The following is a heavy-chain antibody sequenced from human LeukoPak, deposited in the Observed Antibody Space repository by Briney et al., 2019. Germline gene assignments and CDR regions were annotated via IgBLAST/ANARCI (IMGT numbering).Heavy chain of an antibody. J-gene: IGHJ4*02. CDR3: ARVDPGTFPYYFDY. D-gene: IGHD1-7*01. V-gene: IGHV4-38-2*02. Sequence: PSETPSPTCTVSGYSISSGYYWGWIRQPPGKGLEWIGSIYHSGSAYYNPSLKSRVTISVDTSKNQFSLKLSSVTAADTAVYYCARVDPGTFPYYFDYWGQGTLVTVSS. CDR2: IYHSGSA. CDR1: GYSISSGYY.